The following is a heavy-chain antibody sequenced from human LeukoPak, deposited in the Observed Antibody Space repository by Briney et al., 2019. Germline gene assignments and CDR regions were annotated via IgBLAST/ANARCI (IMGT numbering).Heavy chain of an antibody. D-gene: IGHD3-22*01. CDR3: ARVRASPVYYYDSSGRRPPIYFDY. J-gene: IGHJ4*02. CDR1: GYTFTGYY. Sequence: GASVKVSCKASGYTFTGYYMHWVRQAPGQGLEWMGWINPNSGGTYYAQKFQGRVTMTRDTSISTAYMELSRLRSDDTAVYYCARVRASPVYYYDSSGRRPPIYFDYWGQGTLVTVSS. CDR2: INPNSGGT. V-gene: IGHV1-2*02.